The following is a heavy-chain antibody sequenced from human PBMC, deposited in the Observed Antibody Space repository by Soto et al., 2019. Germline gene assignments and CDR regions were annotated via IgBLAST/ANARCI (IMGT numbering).Heavy chain of an antibody. CDR2: IYWDDDK. CDR3: XXLYWAASGTRYYFDY. CDR1: GFSFSTSAVG. V-gene: IGHV2-5*02. D-gene: IGHD6-13*01. Sequence: QITLTESGPTLVKPTQTLTLTCTFSGFSFSTSAVGVGWIRQPPGKALEWLALIYWDDDKRYSPFLKSRLTITKDTSTNQVVLTMTNMDPVDTXTYXXXXLYWAASGTRYYFDYWGQGTLVTVSS. J-gene: IGHJ4*02.